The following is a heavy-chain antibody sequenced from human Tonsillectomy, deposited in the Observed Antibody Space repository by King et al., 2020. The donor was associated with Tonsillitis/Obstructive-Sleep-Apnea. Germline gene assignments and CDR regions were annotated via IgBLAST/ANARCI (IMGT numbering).Heavy chain of an antibody. V-gene: IGHV3-15*07. Sequence: VQLVESGGGFVKPGQSLRLSCAASGFTFSNAWMNWVRQAPGKGLEWVGRIKSKTDGGTIDYAAPVKGRFTISRDYSKNTMYLQMNSLKTEDTAVYSCSTSGAVGATTLDYWGQGPLVTVPS. D-gene: IGHD1-26*01. J-gene: IGHJ4*02. CDR1: GFTFSNAW. CDR2: IKSKTDGGTI. CDR3: STSGAVGATTLDY.